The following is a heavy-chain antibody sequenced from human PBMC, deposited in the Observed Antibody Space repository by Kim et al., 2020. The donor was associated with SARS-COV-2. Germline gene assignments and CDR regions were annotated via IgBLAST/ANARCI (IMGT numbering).Heavy chain of an antibody. J-gene: IGHJ3*02. CDR2: INHSGST. CDR1: GGSFSGYY. Sequence: SETLSLTCAVYGGSFSGYYWSWIRQPPGKGLEWIGEINHSGSTNYNPSLKSRVTISVDTSKNQFSLKLSSVTAADTAVYYCAIPGRPWGQKQAFDIWGQGTMVTVSS. D-gene: IGHD7-27*01. V-gene: IGHV4-34*01. CDR3: AIPGRPWGQKQAFDI.